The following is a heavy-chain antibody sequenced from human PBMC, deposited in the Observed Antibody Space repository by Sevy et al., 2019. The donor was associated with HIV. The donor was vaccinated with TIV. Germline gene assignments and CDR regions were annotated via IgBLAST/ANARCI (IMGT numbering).Heavy chain of an antibody. CDR1: GGTFSSYA. Sequence: ASVKVSCKASGGTFSSYAISWVRQAPGQGLEWMGGIIPIFGTANYAQKFQGRVTITADESTSTAYMELSSLRSEDTAVYYCAGDRKGHRQYQLLFRDAFDIWGQGTMVTVSS. V-gene: IGHV1-69*13. J-gene: IGHJ3*02. CDR2: IIPIFGTA. D-gene: IGHD2-2*01. CDR3: AGDRKGHRQYQLLFRDAFDI.